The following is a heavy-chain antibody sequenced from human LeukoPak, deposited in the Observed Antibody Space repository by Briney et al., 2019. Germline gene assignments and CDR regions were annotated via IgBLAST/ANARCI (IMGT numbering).Heavy chain of an antibody. CDR1: GFTFSSYW. Sequence: GGSLRLSCAASGFTFSSYWMLWVRQAPGKGLVWVSRINSDGSSTSYADSVKGRFTISRDNAKNTLYLQMNSLRGEDTAVYYCARRGGYGMNYWSQGNLVTVSS. J-gene: IGHJ4*02. D-gene: IGHD6-25*01. CDR2: INSDGSST. V-gene: IGHV3-74*01. CDR3: ARRGGYGMNY.